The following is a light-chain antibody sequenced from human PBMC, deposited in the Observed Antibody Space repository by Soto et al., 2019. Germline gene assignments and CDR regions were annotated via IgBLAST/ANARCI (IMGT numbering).Light chain of an antibody. CDR2: GAS. Sequence: EIVLTQSPGTLSLSPGERATLSCRASQSVSGNFLAWYKEKPGQAPRLLIYGASRRATGIPDRFSGSGSGTDFTLTISRLEPEDFATYYCQQYETFSPWTFGQGTKVDIK. J-gene: IGKJ1*01. CDR3: QQYETFSPWT. CDR1: QSVSGNF. V-gene: IGKV3-20*01.